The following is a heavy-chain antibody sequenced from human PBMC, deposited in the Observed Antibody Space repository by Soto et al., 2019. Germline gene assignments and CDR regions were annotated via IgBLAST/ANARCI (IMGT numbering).Heavy chain of an antibody. CDR1: GDTFTNYY. CDR2: INPSARSA. Sequence: GAAVKVSFKASGDTFTNYYLHWVRQAPGQGLEWVGMINPSARSASYAQKLRGRLAMDRDTSTTTVYMELSRLAFEDTAVYFCARDTSAANGVLDHWGQGTLVTVSS. CDR3: ARDTSAANGVLDH. J-gene: IGHJ4*02. V-gene: IGHV1-46*04. D-gene: IGHD3-10*01.